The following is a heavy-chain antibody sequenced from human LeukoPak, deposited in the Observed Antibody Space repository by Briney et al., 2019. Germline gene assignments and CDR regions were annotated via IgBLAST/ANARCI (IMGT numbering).Heavy chain of an antibody. CDR3: ARGWDDFWSGLGRYMDV. J-gene: IGHJ6*03. CDR1: GFTFSSYG. V-gene: IGHV3-33*01. CDR2: IWYDGSNK. D-gene: IGHD3-3*01. Sequence: GGSLRLSCAASGFTFSSYGMRWVRQAPGKGLEWVAVIWYDGSNKYYADSVKGRFTISRDNSKNTLYLQMNSLRAEDTAVYYCARGWDDFWSGLGRYMDVWGKGTTVTVSS.